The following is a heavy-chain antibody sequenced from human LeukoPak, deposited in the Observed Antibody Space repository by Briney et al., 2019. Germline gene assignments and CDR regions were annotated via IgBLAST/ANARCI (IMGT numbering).Heavy chain of an antibody. CDR3: ARGPTAYSSGWYYYYYMDV. CDR1: GYTFTGYY. CDR2: INPNSGGT. D-gene: IGHD6-19*01. J-gene: IGHJ6*03. Sequence: ASVKVSCKASGYTFTGYYMHWVRQAPGQGLEWMGWINPNSGGTNYAQKFQGRVTMTRDTRISTAYMELSRLRSDDTAVYYCARGPTAYSSGWYYYYYMDVWGKGTTVTVSS. V-gene: IGHV1-2*02.